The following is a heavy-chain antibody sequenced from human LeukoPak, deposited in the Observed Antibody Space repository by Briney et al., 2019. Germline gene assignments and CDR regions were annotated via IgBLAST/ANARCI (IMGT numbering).Heavy chain of an antibody. V-gene: IGHV4-31*03. J-gene: IGHJ6*03. D-gene: IGHD1-26*01. CDR1: GGSISSGGYY. Sequence: PSQTLSLTCTVSGGSISSGGYYWSWIRQHPGKGLEWIGYIYYSGSTNYNPSLKSRVTISVDTSKNQFSLKLSSVTAADTAVYYCARCPEEASGYYYYYMDVWGKGTTVTVSS. CDR3: ARCPEEASGYYYYYMDV. CDR2: IYYSGST.